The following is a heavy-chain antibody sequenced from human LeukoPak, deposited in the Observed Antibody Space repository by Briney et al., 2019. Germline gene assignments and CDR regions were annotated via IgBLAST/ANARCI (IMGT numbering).Heavy chain of an antibody. J-gene: IGHJ5*02. Sequence: SVTVSCTASGGTFSSYAISWVRQAPGQGLEWMGGIIPIFGTANYAQKFQGRVTITADESTSTAYMELSSLRSEDTAVYYCARDRGGTHYDSSGDTLTWGQGTLVTVSS. CDR3: ARDRGGTHYDSSGDTLT. CDR2: IIPIFGTA. CDR1: GGTFSSYA. V-gene: IGHV1-69*13. D-gene: IGHD3-22*01.